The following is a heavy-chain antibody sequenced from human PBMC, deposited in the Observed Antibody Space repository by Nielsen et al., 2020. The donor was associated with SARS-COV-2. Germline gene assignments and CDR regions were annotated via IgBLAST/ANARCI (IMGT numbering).Heavy chain of an antibody. CDR1: GFSLNSSGVG. CDR2: IYWNDDR. V-gene: IGHV2-5*01. J-gene: IGHJ4*02. Sequence: SGPTLAKPTQPLTLTCTFSGFSLNSSGVGVGWIRQPPGTALEWLGFIYWNDDRRYSPALKTRITITKDTSKNQVVLTRANMAPVDTGTYYCAHSPTVLAPHFDYWGQGALVTVSS. CDR3: AHSPTVLAPHFDY. D-gene: IGHD4-17*01.